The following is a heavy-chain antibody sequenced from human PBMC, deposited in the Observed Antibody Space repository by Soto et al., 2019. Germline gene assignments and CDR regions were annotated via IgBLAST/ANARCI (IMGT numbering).Heavy chain of an antibody. Sequence: SQTLSLTCAISGDSVSSNSAAWNWIRQSPSRGLEWLGRTYYRSKWYNDYAVSVKSRITINPDTSKNQLSLQLNSVTPEDTAVYYCARDRLAVAGTDAFYCYYGMDVWGPVTTVTVYS. D-gene: IGHD6-19*01. CDR1: GDSVSSNSAA. CDR2: TYYRSKWYN. J-gene: IGHJ6*02. V-gene: IGHV6-1*01. CDR3: ARDRLAVAGTDAFYCYYGMDV.